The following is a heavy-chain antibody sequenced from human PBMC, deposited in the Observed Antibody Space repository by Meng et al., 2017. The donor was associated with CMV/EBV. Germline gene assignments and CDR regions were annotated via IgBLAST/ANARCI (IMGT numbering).Heavy chain of an antibody. CDR2: IRDDGGNE. J-gene: IGHJ3*02. Sequence: SGFTFSSYGVNWVRQAPGKGLEWVAFIRDDGGNEFYADSVKGRFTISRDNSRNTLYLQMNSLRAEDTAVYYCTKEGDYGDNSGAFDIWGQGTMVTVSS. CDR1: GFTFSSYG. CDR3: TKEGDYGDNSGAFDI. D-gene: IGHD4-23*01. V-gene: IGHV3-30*02.